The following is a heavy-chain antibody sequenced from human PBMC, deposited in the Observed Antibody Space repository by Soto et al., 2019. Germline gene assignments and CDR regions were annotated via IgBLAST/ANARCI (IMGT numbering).Heavy chain of an antibody. CDR3: ARDRRMTTVTNIYNWFDP. Sequence: QVQLVQSGAEVKKPGSSVKVSCKASGGTFSSYTISWVRQAPGQGLEWMGRIIPILGIANYAQKFQGRVTITADKSTSTAYMELSSLRSEDTAVYYCARDRRMTTVTNIYNWFDPWGQGTLVTVSS. J-gene: IGHJ5*02. V-gene: IGHV1-69*08. CDR1: GGTFSSYT. CDR2: IIPILGIA. D-gene: IGHD4-17*01.